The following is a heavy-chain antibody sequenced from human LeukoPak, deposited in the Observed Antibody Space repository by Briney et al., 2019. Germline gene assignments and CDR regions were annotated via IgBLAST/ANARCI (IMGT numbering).Heavy chain of an antibody. J-gene: IGHJ4*02. Sequence: GGSLRLSCAASGFPFSTYAMNWVRQAPGKGLEWVSGIYGNGGGIQYADSVKGRFTISRDNSKNTLYLQMNSLRAEDTALYYCAKDRLPDGRWSLDYWGQGTRVTVSS. CDR2: IYGNGGGI. D-gene: IGHD6-13*01. CDR3: AKDRLPDGRWSLDY. V-gene: IGHV3-23*01. CDR1: GFPFSTYA.